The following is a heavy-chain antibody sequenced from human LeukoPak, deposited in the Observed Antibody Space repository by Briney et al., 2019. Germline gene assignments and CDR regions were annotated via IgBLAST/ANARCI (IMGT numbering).Heavy chain of an antibody. Sequence: GGSLRLSCAASGFTFSSHAMSWVRQAPGKRLEWVSVISGSGDSTYYADSVKGRFTISRDNSKNTLYLQMNSLRAEDTAVYYCAKDYYDILTGQPLSFDYWGQGTLVTVSS. V-gene: IGHV3-23*01. D-gene: IGHD3-9*01. CDR2: ISGSGDST. CDR1: GFTFSSHA. CDR3: AKDYYDILTGQPLSFDY. J-gene: IGHJ4*02.